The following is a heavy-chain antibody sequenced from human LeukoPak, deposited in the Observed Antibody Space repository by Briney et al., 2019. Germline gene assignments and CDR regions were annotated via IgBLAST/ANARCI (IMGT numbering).Heavy chain of an antibody. D-gene: IGHD3-22*01. CDR1: GFTFSSYG. CDR2: ISSSSSYI. J-gene: IGHJ5*02. V-gene: IGHV3-21*04. CDR3: AKGGYYYDSSEENWFDP. Sequence: GGSLRLSCAASGFTFSSYGMNWVRQAPGKGLEWVSSISSSSSYIYYADSVKGRFTISRDNAKNSPYLQMNSLRAEDTALYYCAKGGYYYDSSEENWFDPWGQGTLVTVSS.